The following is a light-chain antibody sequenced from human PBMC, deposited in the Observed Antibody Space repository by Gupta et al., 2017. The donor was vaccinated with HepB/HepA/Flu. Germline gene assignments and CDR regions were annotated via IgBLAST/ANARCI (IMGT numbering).Light chain of an antibody. CDR2: KAS. CDR1: QSITTW. V-gene: IGKV1-5*03. J-gene: IGKJ3*01. CDR3: QHYNNYLFT. Sequence: DFQMTQSPSTLSASVGDRVTITCRASQSITTWLAWYQQKPGKAPKLLTYKASSLESGVPSRFSGSGSGTEFTLTISSLQPDDFATYYCQHYNNYLFTFGPGTKVDIK.